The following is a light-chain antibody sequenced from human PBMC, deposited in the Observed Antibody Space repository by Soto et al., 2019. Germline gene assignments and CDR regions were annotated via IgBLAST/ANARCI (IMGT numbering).Light chain of an antibody. J-gene: IGLJ1*01. Sequence: QSVLTQPPPVSGAPGQRVTIPGPGSSPNIGAGYDVHWYQQLPGTAPKLLTYGNSNRPSGVADRFSGSKSGTSASLAITGLQAEDEADYYCQSYDSSLRGVFGTGTKVTVL. CDR1: SPNIGAGYD. CDR2: GNS. CDR3: QSYDSSLRGV. V-gene: IGLV1-40*01.